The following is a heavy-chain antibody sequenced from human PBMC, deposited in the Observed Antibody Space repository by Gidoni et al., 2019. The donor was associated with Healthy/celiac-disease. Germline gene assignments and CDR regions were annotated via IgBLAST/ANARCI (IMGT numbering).Heavy chain of an antibody. CDR1: GFTFSSYW. V-gene: IGHV3-7*01. CDR2: IKQDGSEK. Sequence: EVQLVESGGGLVQPGGSLSLSCAASGFTFSSYWMSWVRQAPGKGLEWVANIKQDGSEKYYVDSVKGRFTISRDNAKNSLYLQMNSLRAEDTAVYYCARALYDFWSGRSFDYWGQGTLVTVSS. CDR3: ARALYDFWSGRSFDY. J-gene: IGHJ4*02. D-gene: IGHD3-3*01.